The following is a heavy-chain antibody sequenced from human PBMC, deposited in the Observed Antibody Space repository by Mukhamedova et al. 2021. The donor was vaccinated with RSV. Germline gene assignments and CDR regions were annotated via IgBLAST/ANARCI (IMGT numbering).Heavy chain of an antibody. V-gene: IGHV3-53*01. J-gene: IGHJ4*02. CDR2: IYSGGDT. Sequence: VIYSGGDTDYADSVKGQFTISRDNSKNTLYLQMNSLRAEDTAVYYCARTFSRGAYSGYDLSQWGQGTLVTVSS. CDR3: ARTFSRGAYSGYDLSQ. D-gene: IGHD5-12*01.